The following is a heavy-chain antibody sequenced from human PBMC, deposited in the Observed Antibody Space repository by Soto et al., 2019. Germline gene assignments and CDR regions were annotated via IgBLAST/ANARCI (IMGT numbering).Heavy chain of an antibody. CDR1: GGTFSSYA. CDR2: IIPIFGTA. D-gene: IGHD3-22*01. J-gene: IGHJ2*01. CDR3: ARPSVYDSSGSDWYFDL. V-gene: IGHV1-69*01. Sequence: QVQLVQSGAEVKKPGSSVKVSCKASGGTFSSYAISWVRQAPGQGLEWMGGIIPIFGTANYAQKFQGRVTITADESTSTAYRELSSLRSEDTAVYYCARPSVYDSSGSDWYFDLWGRGTLVTVSS.